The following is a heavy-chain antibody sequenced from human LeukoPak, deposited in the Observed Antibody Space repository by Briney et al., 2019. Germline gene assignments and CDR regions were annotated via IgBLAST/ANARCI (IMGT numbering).Heavy chain of an antibody. J-gene: IGHJ3*02. CDR2: INHSGST. D-gene: IGHD3-22*01. Sequence: PSETLSLTCAVYGGSFSGYYWSWIRQPPGKGLEWIGEINHSGSTNYNPSLKSRVTISVDTSKNQFSLKLSSVTAADTAVYYCGRAPITMTVVVIPHAFDIWGQGTMVTVSS. CDR3: GRAPITMTVVVIPHAFDI. V-gene: IGHV4-34*01. CDR1: GGSFSGYY.